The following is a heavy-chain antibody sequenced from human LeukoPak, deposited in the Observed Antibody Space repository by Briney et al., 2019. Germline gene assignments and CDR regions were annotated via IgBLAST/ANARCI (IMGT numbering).Heavy chain of an antibody. J-gene: IGHJ4*02. V-gene: IGHV3-30*02. CDR3: ARTDGGIPLYYFDY. D-gene: IGHD3-16*01. Sequence: GGSLRLSCAASGFTFSSYGMHWVRQAPGKGLEWVAFIRYDGSNKYYADSVKGRFTISRDNSKNTLYLQMNSLRAEDTAVYYCARTDGGIPLYYFDYWGQGTLVTVSS. CDR1: GFTFSSYG. CDR2: IRYDGSNK.